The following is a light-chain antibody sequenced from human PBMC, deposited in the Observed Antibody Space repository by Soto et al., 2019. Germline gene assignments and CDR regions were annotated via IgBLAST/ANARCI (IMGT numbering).Light chain of an antibody. V-gene: IGLV1-40*01. J-gene: IGLJ2*01. CDR1: SSNIGAGYD. CDR3: QSDDSSLGGFVV. Sequence: QSVLTQPPSVSGAPGQRVTISCTWSSSNIGAGYDVHWYQQLPGTAPELLIYGNSNRPSGVADRFSGSKSGTSASLAITGHQAEDEADYYRQSDDSSLGGFVVFGGGTELAVL. CDR2: GNS.